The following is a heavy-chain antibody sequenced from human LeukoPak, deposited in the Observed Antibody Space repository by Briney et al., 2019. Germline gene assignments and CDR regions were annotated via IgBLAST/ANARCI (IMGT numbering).Heavy chain of an antibody. CDR2: ISSDGRNK. D-gene: IGHD2-8*01. J-gene: IGHJ4*02. CDR3: ARDPRIYCTNGICRDDYFDN. CDR1: GFTFRSYG. V-gene: IGHV3-30*03. Sequence: PGGSLRLSCAASGFTFRSYGIHWVRQAPGKGLEWVAVISSDGRNKYYADSVKGRFTISRDNAKNSLYLQMNSLRAEDTAVYYCARDPRIYCTNGICRDDYFDNWGQGALVTVSS.